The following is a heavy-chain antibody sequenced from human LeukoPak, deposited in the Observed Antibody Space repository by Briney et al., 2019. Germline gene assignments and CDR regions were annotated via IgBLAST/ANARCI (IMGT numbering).Heavy chain of an antibody. CDR1: GFTFSNFA. V-gene: IGHV3-23*01. CDR2: ISGSGGNT. J-gene: IGHJ5*02. D-gene: IGHD1-26*01. CDR3: ASSPSRSFGLKFDP. Sequence: GASLRLSCAASGFTFSNFAMNWVRQAPGKGLEWVPAISGSGGNTYYADSVKGRFTISRDNSKNTLYLQMNSLRAEDTAVYYCASSPSRSFGLKFDPWGQGTLVTVSS.